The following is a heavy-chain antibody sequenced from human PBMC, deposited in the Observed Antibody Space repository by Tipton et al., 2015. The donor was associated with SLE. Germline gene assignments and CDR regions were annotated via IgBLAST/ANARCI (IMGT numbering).Heavy chain of an antibody. D-gene: IGHD3-3*01. J-gene: IGHJ2*01. V-gene: IGHV4-59*01. Sequence: TLSLTCTVSGGSIGSYYWSWIRQPPGKGLEWIGYIYYSGSTNYNPSLKSRVTISVDTSKNQFSLKLSSVTAADTAVYYCARDEGRYYDFWSGYGVGWYFDRWGRGTLVTVSS. CDR3: ARDEGRYYDFWSGYGVGWYFDR. CDR1: GGSIGSYY. CDR2: IYYSGST.